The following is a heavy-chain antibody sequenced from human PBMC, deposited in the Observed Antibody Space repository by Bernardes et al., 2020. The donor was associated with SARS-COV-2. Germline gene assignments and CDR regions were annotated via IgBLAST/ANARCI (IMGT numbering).Heavy chain of an antibody. CDR2: ISSSSSYI. CDR1: GFTFSSYS. D-gene: IGHD5-12*01. Sequence: GGSLRLSCAASGFTFSSYSMNWVRQAPGKGLEWVSSISSSSSYIYYADSVKGRFTISRDNAKNSLYLQMNSLRAEDTAVYYCARDGGWLQLRHAFDIWGQGKMVNVSS. V-gene: IGHV3-21*01. CDR3: ARDGGWLQLRHAFDI. J-gene: IGHJ3*02.